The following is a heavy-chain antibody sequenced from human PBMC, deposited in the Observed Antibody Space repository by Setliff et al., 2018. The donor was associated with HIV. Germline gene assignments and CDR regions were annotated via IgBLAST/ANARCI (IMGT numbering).Heavy chain of an antibody. CDR2: ISSSGNFI. V-gene: IGHV3-21*01. CDR1: GFIFNAYT. Sequence: PVGSLRLSCAASGFIFNAYTMVWVRQAPGKGLEWVSSISSSGNFIYYTDSVKGRFTSSRDNAKNSLFLQMDSLRGEDTAVYYCARDPYWAEGFFDYWGPGTVVTVSS. CDR3: ARDPYWAEGFFDY. J-gene: IGHJ4*02. D-gene: IGHD2-15*01.